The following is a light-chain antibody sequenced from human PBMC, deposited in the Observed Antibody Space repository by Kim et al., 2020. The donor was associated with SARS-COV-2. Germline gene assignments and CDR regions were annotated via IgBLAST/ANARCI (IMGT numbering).Light chain of an antibody. CDR3: AAWDGSLNGVV. CDR1: ISDIRSSA. J-gene: IGLJ3*02. V-gene: IGLV1-44*01. Sequence: GQRVPISDAVRISDIRSSALSWCRQLTGSAPKLLIYNNDKQPSRVHDRFSGSKSGTSASLAISGLQSEDEADYYCAAWDGSLNGVVCGGGTKVTVL. CDR2: NND.